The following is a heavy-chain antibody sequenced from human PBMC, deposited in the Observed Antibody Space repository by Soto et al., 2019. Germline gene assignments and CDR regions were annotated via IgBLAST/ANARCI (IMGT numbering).Heavy chain of an antibody. J-gene: IGHJ2*01. Sequence: LSLTCTVSGASINNNDYYWGWIRQTPGKGLEWIGYVYYSGTTDYIPSLKSRLSMSIDKSQNQFTLKLNSVTAADTATYYCARMSYFYDKWYFDLWGRGTLVTVSS. D-gene: IGHD3-22*01. CDR3: ARMSYFYDKWYFDL. V-gene: IGHV4-30-4*01. CDR2: VYYSGTT. CDR1: GASINNNDYY.